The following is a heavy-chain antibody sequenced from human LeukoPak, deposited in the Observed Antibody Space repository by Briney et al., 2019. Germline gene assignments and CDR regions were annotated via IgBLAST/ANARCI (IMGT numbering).Heavy chain of an antibody. V-gene: IGHV3-30*18. CDR1: GFTFSSYW. D-gene: IGHD2-15*01. Sequence: GGSLRLSCAASGFTFSSYWMNWARQAPGKGLEWVAVISYDGSNKYYADSVKGRFTISRDNSKNTLYLQMNSLRAEDTAVYYCAKDLEPYVVVVADNTYYYYGMDVWGQGTTVTVSS. CDR2: ISYDGSNK. CDR3: AKDLEPYVVVVADNTYYYYGMDV. J-gene: IGHJ6*02.